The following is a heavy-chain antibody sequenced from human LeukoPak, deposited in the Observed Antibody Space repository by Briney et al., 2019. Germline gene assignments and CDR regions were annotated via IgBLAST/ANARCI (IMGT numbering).Heavy chain of an antibody. CDR2: ISSDNGDT. J-gene: IGHJ4*02. CDR1: GYTFTRNG. D-gene: IGHD3-22*01. Sequence: GASVKVSCKASGYTFTRNGVSWVRQAPGQGLEWMGWISSDNGDTHYAQKLQGRVTMSTDTSASVAYMELRSLRSDDTAVYYCARDLRTYYYDTSGLSLFDYWGQGTLVTVSS. V-gene: IGHV1-18*01. CDR3: ARDLRTYYYDTSGLSLFDY.